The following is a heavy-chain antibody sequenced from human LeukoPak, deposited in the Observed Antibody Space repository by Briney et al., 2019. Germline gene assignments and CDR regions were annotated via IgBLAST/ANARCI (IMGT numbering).Heavy chain of an antibody. J-gene: IGHJ6*03. Sequence: GASVKVSCKASGYTFTGYYMHWVRQAPGQGLEWMGWINPNSGGTNYAQKFQGRVTMTRDTSISTAYMELSRLRSDDTAVYYCARDRVYRWGGSYLLHLYYYMDVWGKGTTVTVSS. CDR2: INPNSGGT. V-gene: IGHV1-2*02. CDR3: ARDRVYRWGGSYLLHLYYYMDV. D-gene: IGHD1-26*01. CDR1: GYTFTGYY.